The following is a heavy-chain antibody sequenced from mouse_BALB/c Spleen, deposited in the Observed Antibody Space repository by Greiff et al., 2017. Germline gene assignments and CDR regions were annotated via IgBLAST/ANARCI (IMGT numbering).Heavy chain of an antibody. CDR2: INPSSGYT. J-gene: IGHJ2*01. CDR1: GYTFTSYT. CDR3: ARGGVDY. V-gene: IGHV1-4*02. Sequence: VKVVESAAELARPGASVKMSCKASGYTFTSYTMHWVKQRPGQGLEWIGYINPSSGYTEYNQKFKDKTTLTADKSSSTAYMQLSSLTSEDSAVYYCARGGVDYWGQGTTLTVSS.